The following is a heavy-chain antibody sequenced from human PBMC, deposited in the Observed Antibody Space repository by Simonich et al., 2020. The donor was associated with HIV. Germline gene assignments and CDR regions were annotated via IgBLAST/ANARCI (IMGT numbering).Heavy chain of an antibody. Sequence: QVQLQQWGAGLLKPSETLSLPCAVYGGSFSGYYWSWIRQPPGKGLEWIGEINHRGSTNYNPSLKSRVTISVDTSKNQFSLKLSSVTAADTAVYYCARGFYQRLYYFDYWGQGTLVTVSS. CDR2: INHRGST. CDR3: ARGFYQRLYYFDY. J-gene: IGHJ4*02. V-gene: IGHV4-34*01. CDR1: GGSFSGYY. D-gene: IGHD2-2*01.